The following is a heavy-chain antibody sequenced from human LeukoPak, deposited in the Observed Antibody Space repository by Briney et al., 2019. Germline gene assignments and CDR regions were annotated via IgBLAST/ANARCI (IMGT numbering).Heavy chain of an antibody. Sequence: ASVKVSCKASGYTFTSYDINWVRQATGQGLEWMGWMNPNSGNTGYAQKFQGRVTMTRNTSISTAYMELSSLRSEDTAVYYCARGYYSYNYYYGMDVWGQGTTVTVSS. CDR2: MNPNSGNT. D-gene: IGHD2-8*01. CDR1: GYTFTSYD. J-gene: IGHJ6*02. CDR3: ARGYYSYNYYYGMDV. V-gene: IGHV1-8*01.